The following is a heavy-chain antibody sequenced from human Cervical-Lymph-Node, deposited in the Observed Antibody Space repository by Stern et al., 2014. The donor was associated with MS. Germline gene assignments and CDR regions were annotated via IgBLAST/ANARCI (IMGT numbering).Heavy chain of an antibody. CDR2: ISGRDGTI. J-gene: IGHJ4*02. V-gene: IGHV3-11*01. CDR3: ARAGGSKDDF. Sequence: VQLVESWGGLVKPGGSLRLSCAASGFSFSDYYMNWIRQAPGKGLEWVSYISGRDGTIFYADSVKGRFTISRDNAKKSLYLQMNSLKAEDTAVYYCARAGGSKDDFWGQGTLVTVSS. D-gene: IGHD3-10*01. CDR1: GFSFSDYY.